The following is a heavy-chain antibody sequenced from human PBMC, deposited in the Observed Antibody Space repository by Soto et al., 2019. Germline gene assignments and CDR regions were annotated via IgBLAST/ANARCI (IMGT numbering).Heavy chain of an antibody. CDR3: VRPYYSSSWFPFDR. J-gene: IGHJ4*02. Sequence: QVQLVESGGGLVKPGGSLRLSCTGSGFDFGDYYMSWIRQAPGKGLEWVSYIDSGDGTTYYTDSVKGRFTISRDNAKKTVYLPMSRLRVEDPALYYCVRPYYSSSWFPFDRWGQGTLVTVAS. CDR2: IDSGDGTT. V-gene: IGHV3-11*01. D-gene: IGHD6-13*01. CDR1: GFDFGDYY.